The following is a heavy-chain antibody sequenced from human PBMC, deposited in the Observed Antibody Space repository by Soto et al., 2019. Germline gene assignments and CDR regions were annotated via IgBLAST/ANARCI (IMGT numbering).Heavy chain of an antibody. D-gene: IGHD1-1*01. CDR3: VKGGYKYNYAAFDI. Sequence: PGGSLRLSCSASGFIFISYTMYWVRQAPGKGLQFVSAIAGDGITTYYADSVKGRFTISRDNSKNRLYLQMSSLRAEDMAVYFCVKGGYKYNYAAFDIWGQGTTVTVSS. CDR2: IAGDGITT. J-gene: IGHJ3*02. V-gene: IGHV3-64D*06. CDR1: GFIFISYT.